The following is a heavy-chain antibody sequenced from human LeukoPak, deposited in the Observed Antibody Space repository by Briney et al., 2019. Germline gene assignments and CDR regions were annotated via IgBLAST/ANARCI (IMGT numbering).Heavy chain of an antibody. D-gene: IGHD6-19*01. Sequence: WASVTVSCKASGGTFSSYAISWVRQAPGQGLEWMGGIIPIFGTANYAQKFQGRVTITADESTSTAYMELSSLRSEDTAVYYCARDPYSSGWYSNWFDPWGQGTLVTVSS. CDR1: GGTFSSYA. CDR3: ARDPYSSGWYSNWFDP. CDR2: IIPIFGTA. J-gene: IGHJ5*02. V-gene: IGHV1-69*13.